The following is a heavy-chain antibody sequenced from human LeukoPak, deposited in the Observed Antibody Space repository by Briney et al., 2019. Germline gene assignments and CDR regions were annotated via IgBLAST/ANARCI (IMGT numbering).Heavy chain of an antibody. J-gene: IGHJ4*02. V-gene: IGHV4-39*01. CDR1: GGSFTDYY. CDR3: ARTPPAYSSGWYYFDY. CDR2: IYYSGST. Sequence: SETLSLTCAVYGGSFTDYYWGWIRQPPGKGLEWIGSIYYSGSTYYNPSLKSRVTISVDTSKNQFSLKLSSVTAADTAVYYCARTPPAYSSGWYYFDYWGQGTLVTVSS. D-gene: IGHD6-19*01.